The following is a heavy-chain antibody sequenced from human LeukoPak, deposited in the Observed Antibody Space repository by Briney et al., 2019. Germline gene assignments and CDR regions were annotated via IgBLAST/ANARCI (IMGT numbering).Heavy chain of an antibody. CDR1: GFTFSSYW. CDR3: AREGPQGDTAMVYYFDY. D-gene: IGHD5-18*01. CDR2: INSDGSST. V-gene: IGHV3-74*01. Sequence: PGGSPRLSCAASGFTFSSYWMHWVRQAPGKGLVWVSRINSDGSSTSYADSVKGRFTISRDNAKNTLYLQMNSLRAEDTAVYYCAREGPQGDTAMVYYFDYWGQGTLVTVSS. J-gene: IGHJ4*02.